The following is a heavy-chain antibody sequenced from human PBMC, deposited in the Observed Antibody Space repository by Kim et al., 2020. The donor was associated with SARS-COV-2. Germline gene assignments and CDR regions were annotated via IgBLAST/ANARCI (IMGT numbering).Heavy chain of an antibody. CDR2: IGTAGDT. J-gene: IGHJ6*02. CDR1: GFTFSSYD. V-gene: IGHV3-13*04. Sequence: GGSLRLSCAASGFTFSSYDMHWVRQATGKGLEWVSAIGTAGDTYYPGSVKGRFTISRENAKNSLYLQMNSLRAGDTAVYYCARGLYCSSTSCYEGYYYYGMDVWGQGTTVTVSS. CDR3: ARGLYCSSTSCYEGYYYYGMDV. D-gene: IGHD2-2*01.